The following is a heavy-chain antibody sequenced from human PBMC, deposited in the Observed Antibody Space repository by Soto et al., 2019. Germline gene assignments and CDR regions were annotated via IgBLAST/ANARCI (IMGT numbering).Heavy chain of an antibody. J-gene: IGHJ4*02. D-gene: IGHD2-21*02. CDR1: GFTFSSYT. V-gene: IGHV3-21*02. CDR2: TSSSSTYN. Sequence: EVQLVESGGGLVKPGGSLRLSCAASGFTFSSYTMNWVRQAPGKGLEWVSATSSSSTYNYYADSVKGRFTISRDNAKNSLYLQMNNLRVEDTAVYYCTAANNDHWGQGTLVTVSS. CDR3: TAANNDH.